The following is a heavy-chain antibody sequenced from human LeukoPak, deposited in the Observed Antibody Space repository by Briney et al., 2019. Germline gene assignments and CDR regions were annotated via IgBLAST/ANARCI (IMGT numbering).Heavy chain of an antibody. CDR2: ISAYNGNT. V-gene: IGHV1-18*01. CDR1: GDTFTSYG. CDR3: ARPGAANALDF. Sequence: GASVKVSCKASGDTFTSYGISWVRQAPGQGLEWLGWISAYNGNTNYAQKLLGRVTMTTDTSTNPAYIELRSLRSDDPAVYYCARPGAANALDFWGQGTMVTVSS. J-gene: IGHJ3*01.